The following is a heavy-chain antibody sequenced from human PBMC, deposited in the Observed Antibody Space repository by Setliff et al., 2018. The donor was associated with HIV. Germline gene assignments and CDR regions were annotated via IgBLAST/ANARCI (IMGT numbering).Heavy chain of an antibody. CDR3: ARDVNYNFWSGYYPSFDY. V-gene: IGHV1-24*01. CDR1: GYTFTGFY. J-gene: IGHJ4*02. D-gene: IGHD3-3*01. CDR2: VDPEDGET. Sequence: GASVKVSCKASGYTFTGFYMHWVRQAPGKGLQWMGGVDPEDGETIYAQELQGRVTMTEDTSADTAYMELSSLRSEDTAVYYCARDVNYNFWSGYYPSFDYWGQGTLVTVSS.